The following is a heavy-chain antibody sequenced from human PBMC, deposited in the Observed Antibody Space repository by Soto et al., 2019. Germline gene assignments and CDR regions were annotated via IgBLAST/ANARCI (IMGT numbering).Heavy chain of an antibody. V-gene: IGHV4-59*01. Sequence: SETLSLTCTVSGGPISSYYWSWIRQPPGKGLEWIGYIYYSGSTNYNPSLKSRVTISVDTSKNQFSLKLSSVTAADTAVYYCAKAGGSGHYTNRFDPWGQGTLVTVSS. CDR1: GGPISSYY. CDR3: AKAGGSGHYTNRFDP. D-gene: IGHD3-3*01. CDR2: IYYSGST. J-gene: IGHJ5*02.